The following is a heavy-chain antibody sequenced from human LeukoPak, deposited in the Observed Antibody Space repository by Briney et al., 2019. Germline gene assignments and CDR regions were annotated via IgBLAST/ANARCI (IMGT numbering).Heavy chain of an antibody. J-gene: IGHJ4*02. CDR3: AMDRGWYSGPSFDY. Sequence: SETLSLTCAVYGGSFSGYYWSWIRQPPGKGLEWIGEINHSGSTNYNPSLKSRVTISVDTSKNQFSLKLSSVTAADTAVYYCAMDRGWYSGPSFDYWGQGTLVTVSS. D-gene: IGHD6-19*01. V-gene: IGHV4-34*01. CDR2: INHSGST. CDR1: GGSFSGYY.